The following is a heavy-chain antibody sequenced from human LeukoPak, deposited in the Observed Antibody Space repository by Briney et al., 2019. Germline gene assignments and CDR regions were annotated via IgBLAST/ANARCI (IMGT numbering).Heavy chain of an antibody. V-gene: IGHV4-39*02. Sequence: PSETLSLTCTVSGGSISSSIYYGGWIRQPPGKGLEWIGSIYYSGSTYYNPSLKGRVTISVDTSKNQFSLKLSSVTAADTAVYYCAREDYYDSSGYYYGFDYWGQGTLVTVSS. CDR2: IYYSGST. J-gene: IGHJ4*02. CDR1: GGSISSSIYY. D-gene: IGHD3-22*01. CDR3: AREDYYDSSGYYYGFDY.